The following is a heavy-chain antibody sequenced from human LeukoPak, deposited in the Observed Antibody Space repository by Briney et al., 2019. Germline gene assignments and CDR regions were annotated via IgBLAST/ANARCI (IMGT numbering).Heavy chain of an antibody. D-gene: IGHD3-9*01. CDR3: ARHRYYDILTGYYEGLDP. J-gene: IGHJ5*02. CDR2: IYYSGST. CDR1: GGSISSYY. V-gene: IGHV4-59*08. Sequence: SETLSLTCTISGGSISSYYWSWIRQPPGKGLEWIGYIYYSGSTNYNPSLKSRVTISVDTSKNQFSLKLSSVTAADTAVYYCARHRYYDILTGYYEGLDPWGQGTLVTVSS.